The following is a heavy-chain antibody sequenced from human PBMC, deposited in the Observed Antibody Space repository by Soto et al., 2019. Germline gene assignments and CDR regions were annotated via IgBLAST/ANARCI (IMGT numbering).Heavy chain of an antibody. D-gene: IGHD4-17*01. Sequence: SETLSLTCTVSGGSISSYYWSWIRQPPGKGLEWIGYIYYSGSTNYNPSLKSRVTISVDTSKNQFSLKLSSVTAADTAVYYCARRALSGDYAQLDIWGQGTMVTVSS. J-gene: IGHJ3*02. CDR3: ARRALSGDYAQLDI. V-gene: IGHV4-59*01. CDR1: GGSISSYY. CDR2: IYYSGST.